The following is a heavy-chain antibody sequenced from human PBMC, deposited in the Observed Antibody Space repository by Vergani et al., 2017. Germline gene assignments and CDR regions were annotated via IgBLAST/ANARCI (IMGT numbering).Heavy chain of an antibody. Sequence: QVQLVESGGGVVQPGRSLRLSCAASGFTFSSYGMHWVRQAPGKGLEGVAVISYDGSNKYYADSVKGRFTISRDNSKNTLYLQMNSLRAEDTAVYYCAKPGGYSSGPIDYWGQGTLVTVAS. J-gene: IGHJ4*02. V-gene: IGHV3-30*18. CDR1: GFTFSSYG. CDR3: AKPGGYSSGPIDY. D-gene: IGHD6-19*01. CDR2: ISYDGSNK.